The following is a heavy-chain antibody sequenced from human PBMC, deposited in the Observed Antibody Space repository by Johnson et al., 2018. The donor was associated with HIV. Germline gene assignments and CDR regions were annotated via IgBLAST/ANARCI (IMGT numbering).Heavy chain of an antibody. CDR3: ARRTVTALFDI. Sequence: VLLVESGGGVVQPGRSLRLSCAASGFTFSSYAMHWIRQAPGKGLEWLSFISSSGDIIRYAASVKGRFTISRDNAKNSLILQMNSLRDEDTAVYYCARRTVTALFDIWGQGTLVTVSS. D-gene: IGHD4-17*01. J-gene: IGHJ3*02. CDR1: GFTFSSYA. V-gene: IGHV3-48*02. CDR2: ISSSGDII.